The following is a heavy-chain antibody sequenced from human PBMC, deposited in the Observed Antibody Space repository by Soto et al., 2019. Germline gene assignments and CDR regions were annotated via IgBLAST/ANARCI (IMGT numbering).Heavy chain of an antibody. CDR3: VRNLYCSGITCNPH. D-gene: IGHD2-15*01. CDR1: GFSFSSYG. V-gene: IGHV3-30*03. CDR2: ISYDGINK. J-gene: IGHJ4*02. Sequence: QVQLVESGGGVVQPGRSLRLSCAASGFSFSSYGMHWVRQAPGKGLEWVAVISYDGINKYYADSVKGRFTISRDNSKNTLDLQMSSLRAEDTAVYYCVRNLYCSGITCNPHWGQGTLVTVSS.